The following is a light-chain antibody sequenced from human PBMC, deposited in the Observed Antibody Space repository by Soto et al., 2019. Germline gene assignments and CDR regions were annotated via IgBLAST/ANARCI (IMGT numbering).Light chain of an antibody. CDR1: QSVRTF. J-gene: IGKJ1*01. CDR3: QQYNNWPRT. CDR2: GAS. Sequence: EIVLTQSPATLSLSPGDRATLSCRASQSVRTFLAWYQQKPGQAPRLLIYGASTRATGIPARFSGSGSGTEFTLSINSLQSEDFAVYYCQQYNNWPRTVGQGTKVDIK. V-gene: IGKV3-15*01.